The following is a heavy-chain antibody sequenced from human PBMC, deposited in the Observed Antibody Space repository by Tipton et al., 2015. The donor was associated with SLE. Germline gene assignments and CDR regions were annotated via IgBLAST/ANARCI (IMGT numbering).Heavy chain of an antibody. CDR2: IKQDGSDK. V-gene: IGHV3-7*01. CDR3: ARETSSSAFDY. J-gene: IGHJ4*02. Sequence: GSLRLSCAASRFTFSTFWMTWVRQAPGKGLEWVANIKQDGSDKFYVDSVKGRFTISRDNAKNSLYLQMNSLRAEDTALYYCARETSSSAFDYWGQGTLVTVSS. D-gene: IGHD6-6*01. CDR1: RFTFSTFW.